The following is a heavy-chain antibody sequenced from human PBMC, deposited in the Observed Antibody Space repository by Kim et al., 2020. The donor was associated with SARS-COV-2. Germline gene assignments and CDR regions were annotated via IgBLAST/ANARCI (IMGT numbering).Heavy chain of an antibody. CDR2: INPNSGGT. D-gene: IGHD1-7*01. CDR1: GYTFTGYY. Sequence: ASVKVSCKASGYTFTGYYMHWVRQAPGQGLEWMGRINPNSGGTNYAQKFQGRVTMTRDTSISTAYMELSRLRSDDTAVYYCAREVRLTGTPHYYYYYGMDVWGQGTTVTVSS. J-gene: IGHJ6*02. CDR3: AREVRLTGTPHYYYYYGMDV. V-gene: IGHV1-2*06.